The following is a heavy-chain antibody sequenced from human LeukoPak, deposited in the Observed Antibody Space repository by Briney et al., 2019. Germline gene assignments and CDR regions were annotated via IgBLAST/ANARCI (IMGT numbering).Heavy chain of an antibody. CDR1: GGSISSYY. D-gene: IGHD6-19*01. CDR3: ARSIAVAQFDY. CDR2: IYYSGST. V-gene: IGHV4-59*01. Sequence: PSETLSLTRTVSGGSISSYYWSWIRQPPGKGLEWIGYIYYSGSTNYNPSLKSRVTISVDTSKNQFSLKLSSVTAADTAVYYCARSIAVAQFDYWGQETLVTVSS. J-gene: IGHJ4*02.